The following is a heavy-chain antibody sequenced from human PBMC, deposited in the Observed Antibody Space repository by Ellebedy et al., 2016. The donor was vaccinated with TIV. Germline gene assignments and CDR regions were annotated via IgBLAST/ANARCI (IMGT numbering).Heavy chain of an antibody. Sequence: ASVKVSCKASGYTFTSYYMHRVRQAPGQGLEWMGIINPSGGSTSYAQKFQGRVTMTRDTSTSTVYMELSSLRSEDTAVYYCARDLDSVAGFYYFDYWGQGTLVTVSS. J-gene: IGHJ4*02. CDR1: GYTFTSYY. CDR3: ARDLDSVAGFYYFDY. D-gene: IGHD6-19*01. V-gene: IGHV1-46*01. CDR2: INPSGGST.